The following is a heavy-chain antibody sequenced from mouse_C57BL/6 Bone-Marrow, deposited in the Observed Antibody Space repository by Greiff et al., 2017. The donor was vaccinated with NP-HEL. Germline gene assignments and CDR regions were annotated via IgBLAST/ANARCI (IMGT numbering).Heavy chain of an antibody. CDR3: ARERLLRRLDY. Sequence: QVQLQQPGAELVKPGASVKMSCKASGYTFTSYWITWVRQRPGQGLEWIGDICPGSGSTNYNEKFKGKATLTVDTASSTAYMQISSLTSEDSAVYYCARERLLRRLDYWGQGTTLTVSS. V-gene: IGHV1-55*01. CDR1: GYTFTSYW. D-gene: IGHD1-1*01. J-gene: IGHJ2*01. CDR2: ICPGSGST.